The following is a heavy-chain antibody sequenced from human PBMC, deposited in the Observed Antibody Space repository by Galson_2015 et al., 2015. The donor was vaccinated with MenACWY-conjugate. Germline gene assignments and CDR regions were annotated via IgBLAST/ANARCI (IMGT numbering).Heavy chain of an antibody. Sequence: SLRLSCAASGFTFSTYAMRWVRQAPGKGLEWVSSISGSGRTTYYADSVKGRFTISRDNSKNTLYLQMNSLRAEDTVVYYCAKQPSTVTTESSWHWYFDLWGRGTLVTVSS. CDR1: GFTFSTYA. J-gene: IGHJ2*01. CDR2: ISGSGRTT. CDR3: AKQPSTVTTESSWHWYFDL. V-gene: IGHV3-23*01. D-gene: IGHD4-17*01.